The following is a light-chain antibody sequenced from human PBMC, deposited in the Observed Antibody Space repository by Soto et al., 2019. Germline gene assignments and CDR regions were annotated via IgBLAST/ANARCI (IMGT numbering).Light chain of an antibody. CDR3: SSFTSSMTNV. CDR2: DVT. Sequence: QSVLTQPASVSGSPGQSITISCTETSRDVGVYNSVSWYQQHPGKAPKLILYDVTDRPSGVSYRFSGSKSGNTASLTISGLQAADEADYFCSSFTSSMTNVFGSGTKVTVL. V-gene: IGLV2-14*01. J-gene: IGLJ1*01. CDR1: SRDVGVYNS.